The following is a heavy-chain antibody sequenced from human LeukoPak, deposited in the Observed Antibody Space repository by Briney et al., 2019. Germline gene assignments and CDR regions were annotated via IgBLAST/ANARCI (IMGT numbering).Heavy chain of an antibody. CDR1: GGSISSYY. V-gene: IGHV4-59*08. CDR2: IYYSGST. CDR3: ARHRRWLQLYYFDY. J-gene: IGHJ4*02. Sequence: SETLSLTCTVCGGSISSYYWSWIRQPPGKGLEGIGYIYYSGSTNYNPSLKSRVTISVHTSKNQFSLKLSSVTAADTAVYYCARHRRWLQLYYFDYWGQGTLVSVSS. D-gene: IGHD5-24*01.